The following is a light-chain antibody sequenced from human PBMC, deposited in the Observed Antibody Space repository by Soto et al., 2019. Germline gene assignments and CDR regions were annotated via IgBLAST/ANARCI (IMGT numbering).Light chain of an antibody. J-gene: IGKJ1*01. CDR1: QSVTSKS. CDR3: HQYGSSPQT. Sequence: EIVLTQSPGTLSLSPGERASLSCRASQSVTSKSLAWYHQKPGQAPRLLIYGASSRATGIPDRFSGSGFGTDFTLTISRLEPEDFAVYYCHQYGSSPQTFGQGTKVDIK. V-gene: IGKV3-20*01. CDR2: GAS.